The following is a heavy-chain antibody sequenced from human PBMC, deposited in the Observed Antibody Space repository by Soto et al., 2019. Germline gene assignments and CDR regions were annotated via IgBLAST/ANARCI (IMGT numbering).Heavy chain of an antibody. Sequence: QVQLVQSGAEVKKPGASVKVSCKASGYTFTNNGINWVRQATGQGLEWMGWMNPNSGSTGYAQKFQGRLAITRNTAISTAYRELSSLRSDDTAVYYCASAGDSGAWISHWGQGTLVTVSS. J-gene: IGHJ4*02. D-gene: IGHD7-27*01. V-gene: IGHV1-8*01. CDR2: MNPNSGST. CDR1: GYTFTNNG. CDR3: ASAGDSGAWISH.